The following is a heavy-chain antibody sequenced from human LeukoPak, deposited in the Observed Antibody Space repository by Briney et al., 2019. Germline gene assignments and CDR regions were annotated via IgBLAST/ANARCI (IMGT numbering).Heavy chain of an antibody. Sequence: GGSLRLSCAASGFTFSSYAMSWVRQAPGKGLEWVTAISGSGGSTYYADSVKGRFTISRDNSKNTPYLQMNSLRADDTAVYYCANSGSSLDYWGQGILVTVSS. V-gene: IGHV3-23*01. J-gene: IGHJ4*02. CDR2: ISGSGGST. CDR3: ANSGSSLDY. CDR1: GFTFSSYA. D-gene: IGHD3-10*01.